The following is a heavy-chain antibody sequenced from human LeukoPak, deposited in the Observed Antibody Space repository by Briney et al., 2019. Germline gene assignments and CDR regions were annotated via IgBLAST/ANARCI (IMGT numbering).Heavy chain of an antibody. D-gene: IGHD1-26*01. Sequence: PSETLSLTCTVSGGSLSSSDYHWGWIRQPPGKGLEWIGSMYYGGSTYYNPSLKSRVTISVDTSKNQFSLKLSSVTAADTAVYYCARARYSESYWTRWGQGTLVTVSS. V-gene: IGHV4-39*07. CDR2: MYYGGST. CDR3: ARARYSESYWTR. CDR1: GGSLSSSDYH. J-gene: IGHJ4*02.